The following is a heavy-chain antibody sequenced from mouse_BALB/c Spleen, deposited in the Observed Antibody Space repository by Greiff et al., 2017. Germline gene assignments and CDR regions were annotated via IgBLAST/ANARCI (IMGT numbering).Heavy chain of an antibody. CDR3: ARDPAY. Sequence: EVKLMESGGGLVKPGGSLKLSCAASGFTFSDYYMYWVRQTPEKRLEWVATISDGGSYTYYPDSVKGRFTISRDNAKNNLYLQMSSLKSEDTAMYYCARDPAYWGQGTLVTVSA. CDR1: GFTFSDYY. V-gene: IGHV5-4*02. CDR2: ISDGGSYT. J-gene: IGHJ3*01.